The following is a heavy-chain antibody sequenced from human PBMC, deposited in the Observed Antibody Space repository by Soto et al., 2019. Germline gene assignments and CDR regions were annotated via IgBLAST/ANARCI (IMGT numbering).Heavy chain of an antibody. CDR2: INHIGST. V-gene: IGHV4-34*01. J-gene: IGHJ4*02. CDR1: GGSFSGYY. Sequence: QVQLQQWGAGLLKPSETLSLTCAVYGGSFSGYYWTWIRQPPGTGLEWIGEINHIGSTNYNPSLKSRVTISVDPSKNQFSLKLTSVTAADTAVYYCARDKITGLFDYWGQGTLVTVSS. CDR3: ARDKITGLFDY. D-gene: IGHD2-8*02.